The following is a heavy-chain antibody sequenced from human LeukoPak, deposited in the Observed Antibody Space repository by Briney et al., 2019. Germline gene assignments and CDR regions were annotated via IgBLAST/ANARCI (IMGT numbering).Heavy chain of an antibody. V-gene: IGHV4-59*01. Sequence: ASETLSLTCTVSGASISTYYWSWIRQPPGKGLEWIGYIYYSGSTNYNPSLKSRVTISVDTSKNQFSLKLSSVTAADMAVYYCARGRIAARLDNRADAFDIWGQGTMVTVSS. CDR2: IYYSGST. J-gene: IGHJ3*02. CDR3: ARGRIAARLDNRADAFDI. CDR1: GASISTYY. D-gene: IGHD6-6*01.